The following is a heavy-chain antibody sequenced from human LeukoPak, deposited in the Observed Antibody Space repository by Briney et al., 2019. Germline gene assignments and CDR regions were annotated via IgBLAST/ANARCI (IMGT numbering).Heavy chain of an antibody. Sequence: GGSLRLSCAASGFTFSSYSMDWVRQAPGKGLEWVSSISSSSSYIYYADSVKGRFTISRDNAKNSLYLQMNSLRAEDTAVYYCARDVRDTAMAYVFDYWGQGTLVTVSS. J-gene: IGHJ4*02. CDR1: GFTFSSYS. CDR2: ISSSSSYI. CDR3: ARDVRDTAMAYVFDY. D-gene: IGHD5-18*01. V-gene: IGHV3-21*01.